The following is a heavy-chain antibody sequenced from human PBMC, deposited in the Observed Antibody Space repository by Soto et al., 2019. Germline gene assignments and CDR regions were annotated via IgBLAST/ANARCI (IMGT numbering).Heavy chain of an antibody. CDR2: INHSGST. Sequence: SETLSLTCAVYGGSFSGYYWSWIRQPPGKGLEWIGEINHSGSTNYNPSLKSRVTISVDTSKNQFSLKLSSVTAADTAVYYCARGGYGSGSYPNWGQGTLVTVSS. D-gene: IGHD3-10*01. J-gene: IGHJ4*02. V-gene: IGHV4-34*01. CDR1: GGSFSGYY. CDR3: ARGGYGSGSYPN.